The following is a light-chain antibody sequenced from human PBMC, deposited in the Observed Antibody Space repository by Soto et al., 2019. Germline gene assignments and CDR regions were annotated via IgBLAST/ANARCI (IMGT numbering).Light chain of an antibody. J-gene: IGKJ3*01. CDR1: QDIGNY. CDR3: QQHHSLPLT. Sequence: DIQMTQSPSALSASVRDRVTITCQASQDIGNYLNWYQQKPGKAPKLLIYETPNMEIGVPSRFSGSGSGTDFSFSISSLQPEDIATSYCQQHHSLPLTFGPRTKVDIK. V-gene: IGKV1-33*01. CDR2: ETP.